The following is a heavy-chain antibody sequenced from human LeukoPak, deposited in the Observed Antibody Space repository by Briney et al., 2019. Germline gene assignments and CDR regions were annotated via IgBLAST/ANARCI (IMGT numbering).Heavy chain of an antibody. CDR1: GFTFGDYA. CDR3: TRDLGDRCSSTTCYDALVDS. CDR2: IRSKAYGGTI. Sequence: GGSLRLSCRTSGFTFGDYAMNWVRQAPGKGLEWISFIRSKAYGGTIEYAASVKGRFTISRDDSKRVAYLRMNSLKTDDTAVYYCTRDLGDRCSSTTCYDALVDSWGQGTLVTVSS. J-gene: IGHJ4*02. V-gene: IGHV3-49*04. D-gene: IGHD2-2*01.